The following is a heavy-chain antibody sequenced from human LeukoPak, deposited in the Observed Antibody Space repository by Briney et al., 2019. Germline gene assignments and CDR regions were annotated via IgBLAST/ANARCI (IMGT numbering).Heavy chain of an antibody. J-gene: IGHJ4*02. CDR3: ARAGYGSGSYHFDY. CDR2: IRYDGSNK. CDR1: GFTFSSYG. Sequence: GGSLRLSCAASGFTFSSYGMHWVRQAPGKGLEWVAFIRYDGSNKYYADSVKGRFTISRDNSKNTLYLQMNSLRAGDTAVYYCARAGYGSGSYHFDYWGQGTLVTVSS. D-gene: IGHD3-10*01. V-gene: IGHV3-30*02.